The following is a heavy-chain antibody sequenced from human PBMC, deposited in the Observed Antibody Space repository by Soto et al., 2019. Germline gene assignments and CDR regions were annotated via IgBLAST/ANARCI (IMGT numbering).Heavy chain of an antibody. Sequence: ASVKVSCKVSGYTLTELSMHWVRQAPGKGLEWMGGFDPEDGETIYAQKFQGRVTMTEDTSTDTAYMELSSLRSEDTAVYYCATAAYGSQTAEAGTFDYGGQGTLVTVSS. CDR3: ATAAYGSQTAEAGTFDY. V-gene: IGHV1-24*01. J-gene: IGHJ4*02. CDR2: FDPEDGET. CDR1: GYTLTELS. D-gene: IGHD6-13*01.